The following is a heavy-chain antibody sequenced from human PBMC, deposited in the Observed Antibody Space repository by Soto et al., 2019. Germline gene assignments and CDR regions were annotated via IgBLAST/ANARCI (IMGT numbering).Heavy chain of an antibody. V-gene: IGHV4-39*01. J-gene: IGHJ4*02. Sequence: QLQLQESGPGLVKPSETLSLTCTVSGGSISTTLYYWGWIRQPPGKGLEWIGSIHYSGSTYYNPSLKTRVTIFVDTSKNQFSLNLSSVTAADTAVYFCARLSYYDSSGYSTRGGHAQKWGQGTLVTVSS. D-gene: IGHD3-22*01. CDR1: GGSISTTLYY. CDR2: IHYSGST. CDR3: ARLSYYDSSGYSTRGGHAQK.